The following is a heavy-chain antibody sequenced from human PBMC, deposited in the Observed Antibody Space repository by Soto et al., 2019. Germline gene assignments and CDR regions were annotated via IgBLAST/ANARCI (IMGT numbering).Heavy chain of an antibody. CDR2: MNPNSGYT. CDR1: GYTFTSYD. J-gene: IGHJ4*02. CDR3: ARSEGTTGTIDY. V-gene: IGHV1-8*01. Sequence: GASVKVSCKASGYTFTSYDINWVRQATGQGLEWMGWMNPNSGYTGYAQKFQGRVTMTRNTSIITAYMELSSLRSEDTAIYYCARSEGTTGTIDYWGQGTLVTVSS. D-gene: IGHD1-1*01.